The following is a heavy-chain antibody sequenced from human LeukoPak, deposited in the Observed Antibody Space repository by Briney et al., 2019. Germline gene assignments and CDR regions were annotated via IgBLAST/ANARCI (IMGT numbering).Heavy chain of an antibody. CDR1: GGSISSTNDY. J-gene: IGHJ4*02. D-gene: IGHD6-6*01. CDR3: ARAMSIAARLQTIFDY. Sequence: SETLSLTCTVSGGSISSTNDYWVWIRQPPGKELEWIGSIYYRGSTYYNPSLKSRVTISVDTSKNQFSLNLTSVTAADTAVYYCARAMSIAARLQTIFDYWGQGTLVTVSS. CDR2: IYYRGST. V-gene: IGHV4-39*01.